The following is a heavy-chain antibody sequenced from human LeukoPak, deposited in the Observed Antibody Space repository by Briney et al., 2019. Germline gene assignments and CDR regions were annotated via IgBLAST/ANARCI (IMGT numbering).Heavy chain of an antibody. CDR1: GFTFSRYW. J-gene: IGHJ6*03. V-gene: IGHV3-7*01. CDR3: ARDRGGIGYYMDV. D-gene: IGHD3-16*02. CDR2: IKHDGAEK. Sequence: GGSLRLSCAASGFTFSRYWTTWVRQAPGKGLEWVANIKHDGAEKHYVDSVKGRFSISRDNAKNSLYLQMNSLRSEDTSLYYCARDRGGIGYYMDVWGKGTTVTVSS.